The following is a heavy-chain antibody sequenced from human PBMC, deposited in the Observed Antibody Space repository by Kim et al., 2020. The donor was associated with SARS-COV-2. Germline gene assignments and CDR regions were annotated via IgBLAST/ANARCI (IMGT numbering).Heavy chain of an antibody. CDR2: IDPSDSYT. CDR1: GYSFTSYW. V-gene: IGHV5-10-1*01. D-gene: IGHD3-9*01. CDR3: ARAAAPRRVYFDWLFNWFDP. J-gene: IGHJ5*02. Sequence: GESLKISCKGSGYSFTSYWISWVRQMPGKGLEWMGRIDPSDSYTNYSPSFQGHVTISADKSISTAYLQWSSLKASDTAMYYCARAAAPRRVYFDWLFNWFDPWGQGTLVTVSS.